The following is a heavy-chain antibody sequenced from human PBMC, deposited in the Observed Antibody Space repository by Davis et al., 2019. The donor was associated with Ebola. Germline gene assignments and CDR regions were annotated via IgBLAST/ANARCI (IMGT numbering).Heavy chain of an antibody. J-gene: IGHJ4*02. CDR3: ARLFGNSGYSYGYFDY. Sequence: GSSLKISCAGSEYIFTSYWNGWRRQLPGEGLEWMGIIYPGDSDTRYSPFFQGQVTISADKSISTAYLQWSSLKASDTAMYYCARLFGNSGYSYGYFDYWGQGTLVTVSS. CDR2: IYPGDSDT. CDR1: EYIFTSYW. D-gene: IGHD5-18*01. V-gene: IGHV5-51*01.